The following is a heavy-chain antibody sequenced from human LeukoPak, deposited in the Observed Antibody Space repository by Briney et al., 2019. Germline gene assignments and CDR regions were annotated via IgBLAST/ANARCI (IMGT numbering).Heavy chain of an antibody. V-gene: IGHV4-59*01. CDR1: GGSISSYY. D-gene: IGHD2-15*01. J-gene: IGHJ4*02. Sequence: SETLSLTCTVSGGSISSYYWSWIRQPPGKGLEWIGYIYYSGSNNYNPSLKSRVTISVDTSKNQFSLKLSSVTAADTAVYYCAREKSPDYCSGGSCYFDYWGQGTLVTVSS. CDR2: IYYSGSN. CDR3: AREKSPDYCSGGSCYFDY.